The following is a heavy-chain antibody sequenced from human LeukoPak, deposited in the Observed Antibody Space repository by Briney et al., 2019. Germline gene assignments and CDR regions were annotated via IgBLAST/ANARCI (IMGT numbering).Heavy chain of an antibody. CDR1: GYXFSAYY. J-gene: IGHJ3*02. D-gene: IGHD4-23*01. V-gene: IGHV1-2*02. Sequence: ASVKVSCKASGYXFSAYYIHWVRQAPGQGLEWMGWINPNSGGTNYALKFRGRVTMTRDTSISTANMELTSLRSDDTAVYYCARPQDHGGNVENFDIWGQGTLVTVSS. CDR3: ARPQDHGGNVENFDI. CDR2: INPNSGGT.